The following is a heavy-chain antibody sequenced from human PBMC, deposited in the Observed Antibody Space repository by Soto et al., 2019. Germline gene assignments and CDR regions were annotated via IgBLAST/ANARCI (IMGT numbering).Heavy chain of an antibody. D-gene: IGHD1-20*01. J-gene: IGHJ4*02. Sequence: QVQLVQSGAEVKKPGASVKVSCKASGYTFTSYDINWVRQAPGQGLEWVGWMTPNSGDTGYAQTFQGRVTLTRDTSRSTAYMELSSLTSEDTAVYYCARNLYNTGSFEHWGQGTLVNVSS. V-gene: IGHV1-8*02. CDR3: ARNLYNTGSFEH. CDR1: GYTFTSYD. CDR2: MTPNSGDT.